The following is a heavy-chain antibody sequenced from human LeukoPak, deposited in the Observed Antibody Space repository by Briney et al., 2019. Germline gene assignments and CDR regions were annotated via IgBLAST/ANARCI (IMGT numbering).Heavy chain of an antibody. V-gene: IGHV1-8*03. D-gene: IGHD6-19*01. CDR3: ARERGIAVAEFDP. J-gene: IGHJ5*02. CDR1: GYTFTSYD. Sequence: ASVKVSCKASGYTFTSYDINWVRQATGQGLEWMGWMNPNSGNTGYAQKFQGRVTITRNTSISTAYMELRSLRSDDTAVYYCARERGIAVAEFDPWGQGTLVTVSS. CDR2: MNPNSGNT.